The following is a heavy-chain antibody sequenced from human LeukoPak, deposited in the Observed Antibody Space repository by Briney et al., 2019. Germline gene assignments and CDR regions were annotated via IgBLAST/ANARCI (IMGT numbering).Heavy chain of an antibody. CDR3: TTMGYYYDSSGYYAGGNY. V-gene: IGHV3-15*01. Sequence: GGSLRLSCAASGFTFSSYAMSWVRQAPGKGLEWVGRIKSKTDGGTTDYAAPVKGRFTISRDDSKNTLYLQMNSLKTEDTAVYYCTTMGYYYDSSGYYAGGNYWGQGTLVTVSS. CDR1: GFTFSSYA. D-gene: IGHD3-22*01. J-gene: IGHJ4*02. CDR2: IKSKTDGGTT.